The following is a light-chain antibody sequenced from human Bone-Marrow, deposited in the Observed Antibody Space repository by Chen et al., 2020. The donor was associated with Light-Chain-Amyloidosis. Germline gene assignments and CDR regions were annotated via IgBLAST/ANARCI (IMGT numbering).Light chain of an antibody. V-gene: IGLV1-51*01. CDR1: TSNIGNNY. CDR3: GTWDSSLSAAV. Sequence: QAALTQPPSVSAAPGQNVTISCSGSTSNIGNNYVSWFHHLPGTAPKLLIYDNNERPAGISDRFSGSKSATSAALGISGRRTGDEADYYCGTWDSSLSAAVFGGGTKLTVL. J-gene: IGLJ2*01. CDR2: DNN.